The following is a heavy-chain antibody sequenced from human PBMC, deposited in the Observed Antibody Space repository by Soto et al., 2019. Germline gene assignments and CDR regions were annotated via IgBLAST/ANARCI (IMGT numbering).Heavy chain of an antibody. V-gene: IGHV1-2*04. CDR3: ARDSHFDY. Sequence: GASVKVSFRASGSPFAGYYMHWVRQAPGQGLEWMGWINPNSGGTNYAQKFQGWVTMTRDTSISTAYMELSRLRSDDTAVYYCARDSHFDYWGQGTLVTVSS. J-gene: IGHJ4*02. CDR1: GSPFAGYY. CDR2: INPNSGGT.